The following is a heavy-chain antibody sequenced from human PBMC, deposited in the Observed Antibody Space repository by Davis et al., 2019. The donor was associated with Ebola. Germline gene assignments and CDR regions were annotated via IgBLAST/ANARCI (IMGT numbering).Heavy chain of an antibody. V-gene: IGHV4-4*07. D-gene: IGHD6-19*01. J-gene: IGHJ4*02. CDR1: GGSISSYY. CDR2: IYTSGST. CDR3: ARAWVASSAGWLGGDY. Sequence: SETLSLTCTVSGGSISSYYWSWIRQPAGKGLEWIGHIYTSGSTNYNPSLKSRVTISVDTSKNQFSLNLSSVTAADTALYYCARAWVASSAGWLGGDYWGQGTLVTVSS.